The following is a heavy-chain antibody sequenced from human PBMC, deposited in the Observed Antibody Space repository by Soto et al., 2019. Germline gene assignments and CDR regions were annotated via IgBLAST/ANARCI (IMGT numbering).Heavy chain of an antibody. Sequence: SETLSLTCTVSGGSISSGDYYWSWIHQPPGKGLEWIGYIYYSGSTYYNPSLKSRVTISVDTSKNQFSLNLNSVTAADTAVYYCASGLSGDKVDQWGQGTLVTVSS. J-gene: IGHJ4*02. D-gene: IGHD2-21*01. CDR3: ASGLSGDKVDQ. V-gene: IGHV4-30-4*01. CDR2: IYYSGST. CDR1: GGSISSGDYY.